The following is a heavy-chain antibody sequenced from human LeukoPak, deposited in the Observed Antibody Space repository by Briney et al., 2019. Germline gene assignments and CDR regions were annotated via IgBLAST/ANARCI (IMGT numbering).Heavy chain of an antibody. J-gene: IGHJ3*02. Sequence: RASVKVSCKASGYTFTSYAMNWVRQAPGQGLEWMGWINTNTGNPTYAQGFTGRFVFSLDTSVSTAYLQISSLKAEDTAVYYCANVMTTVTRKAFDIWGQGTMVTVSS. D-gene: IGHD4-17*01. CDR2: INTNTGNP. V-gene: IGHV7-4-1*02. CDR3: ANVMTTVTRKAFDI. CDR1: GYTFTSYA.